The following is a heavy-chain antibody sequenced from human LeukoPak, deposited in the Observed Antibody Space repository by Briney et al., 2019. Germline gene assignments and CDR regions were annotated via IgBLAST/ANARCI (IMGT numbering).Heavy chain of an antibody. V-gene: IGHV3-7*01. CDR1: GSTISNYW. CDR3: ARDSAGNDY. D-gene: IGHD6-13*01. Sequence: VQPGGPLLLSCAASGSTISNYWMSCVRQAPGKRLEWVANIKQEGSEKYSVSSVKGRITISRDKTKNAQYLKINRLAAEDTARYYCARDSAGNDYWGQGTLVTVSS. J-gene: IGHJ4*02. CDR2: IKQEGSEK.